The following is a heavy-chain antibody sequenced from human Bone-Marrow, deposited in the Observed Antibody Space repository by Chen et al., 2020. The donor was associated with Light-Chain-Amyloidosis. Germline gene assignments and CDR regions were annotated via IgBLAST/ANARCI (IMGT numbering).Heavy chain of an antibody. CDR1: GFTFSTYW. V-gene: IGHV3-74*02. Sequence: EVQLVETGGGLIQPGGSLRLSCAASGFTFSTYWMHWVRQAPGKGLVWVARMNSAGSGTSYADSVKGRFIISRDNAKNTLYLQMNSLRPEDTAVYYCARGRPGDGDCLDYWGQGTLVTVSS. D-gene: IGHD4-17*01. CDR3: ARGRPGDGDCLDY. CDR2: MNSAGSGT. J-gene: IGHJ4*02.